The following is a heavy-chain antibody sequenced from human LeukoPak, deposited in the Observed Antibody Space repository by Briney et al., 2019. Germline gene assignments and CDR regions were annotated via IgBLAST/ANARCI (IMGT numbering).Heavy chain of an antibody. CDR1: GLTFSNYA. CDR3: AKTQWKVGATDYFDY. V-gene: IGHV3-23*01. D-gene: IGHD1-26*01. Sequence: GGSLRLSCAASGLTFSNYAMTWVRLAPGKGLEWVSSLSGSGGATWYADSVKGRFTISRDNSKNTVFLQMDSLRAEDTAVYYCAKTQWKVGATDYFDYWGQGILVTVSS. J-gene: IGHJ4*02. CDR2: LSGSGGAT.